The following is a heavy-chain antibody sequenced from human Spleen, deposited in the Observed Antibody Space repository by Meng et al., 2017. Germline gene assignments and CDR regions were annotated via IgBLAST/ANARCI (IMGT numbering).Heavy chain of an antibody. CDR1: GFTFSSYA. CDR3: ARQTKYDFWIIH. J-gene: IGHJ4*02. D-gene: IGHD3-3*01. V-gene: IGHV4-59*01. CDR2: IYYSGST. Sequence: QVRLVEVGGGVVQPGMALSTSSASSGFTFSSYAMHWIRQHPGKGLEWIGYIYYSGSTNYNPSLKSRVTISVDTSKNQFSLKLSSVTAADTAVYYCARQTKYDFWIIHWGQGTLVTVSS.